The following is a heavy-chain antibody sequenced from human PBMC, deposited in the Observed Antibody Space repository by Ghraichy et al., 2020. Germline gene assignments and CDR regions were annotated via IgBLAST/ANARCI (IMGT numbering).Heavy chain of an antibody. CDR3: ARGWGRFDY. Sequence: GGSLRLSCAASGFAYSSYWMNWVHQAPGKGLEWVAYIKYDGSAEYYVDSVKGRFGISRDNAKNSLFLQMNSLRAEDTAVYYCARGWGRFDYWGQGTLVTASS. CDR1: GFAYSSYW. D-gene: IGHD2-21*02. V-gene: IGHV3-7*01. J-gene: IGHJ4*02. CDR2: IKYDGSAE.